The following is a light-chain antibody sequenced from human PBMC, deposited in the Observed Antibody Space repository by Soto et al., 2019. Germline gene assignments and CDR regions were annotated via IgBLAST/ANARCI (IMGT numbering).Light chain of an antibody. V-gene: IGKV1-27*01. J-gene: IGKJ4*01. CDR2: AAS. CDR1: QGISNN. Sequence: DIQMTQSPSSLSASVGDTVTITCRASQGISNNLAWYQQKPGKVPKLLIYAASTLHSGVPSRFSGSESGTDFILTISSLQPDDFATYYCQKYDTAPLTFGGGTKVEIK. CDR3: QKYDTAPLT.